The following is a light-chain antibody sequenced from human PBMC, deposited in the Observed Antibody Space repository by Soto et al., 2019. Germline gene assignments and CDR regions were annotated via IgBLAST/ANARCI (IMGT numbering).Light chain of an antibody. CDR3: QQSYSTPYT. V-gene: IGKV1-39*01. CDR2: AAS. CDR1: QSIGRW. J-gene: IGKJ2*01. Sequence: GDRVTIPCRASQSIGRWLAWYQQKPGKAPKLLIYAASSLQSVVPSRFSGSGSGTAFTLTISSLQPEDFATYYCQQSYSTPYTFGQGT.